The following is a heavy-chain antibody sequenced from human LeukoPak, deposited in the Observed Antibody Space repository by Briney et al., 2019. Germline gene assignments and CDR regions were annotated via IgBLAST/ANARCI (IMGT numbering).Heavy chain of an antibody. J-gene: IGHJ4*02. CDR2: ISSSGSTT. CDR3: ARVAHLTGDPYDY. Sequence: GGSLRLSCAASGFTFSDFYMSWIRQAPGKGLEWVSYISSSGSTTYYADSVKGRFTSSRDNAKNSLYLQMNSLRAEDTAVYYCARVAHLTGDPYDYWGQGTLVTVSS. CDR1: GFTFSDFY. D-gene: IGHD7-27*01. V-gene: IGHV3-11*01.